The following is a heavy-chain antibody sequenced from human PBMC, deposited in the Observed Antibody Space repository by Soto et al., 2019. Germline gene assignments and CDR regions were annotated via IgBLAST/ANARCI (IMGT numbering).Heavy chain of an antibody. J-gene: IGHJ6*03. CDR2: ISAYNGNT. D-gene: IGHD6-6*01. V-gene: IGHV1-18*01. CDR3: ARDEWLGSSSSSRYYYYMDV. Sequence: ASVKVSCKASGYTFTSYGISWVRQAPGQGLEWMGWISAYNGNTNYAQKLQGRVTMITDTSTSTAYMELRSLRSDDTAVYYCARDEWLGSSSSSRYYYYMDVWGKGTTVTVSS. CDR1: GYTFTSYG.